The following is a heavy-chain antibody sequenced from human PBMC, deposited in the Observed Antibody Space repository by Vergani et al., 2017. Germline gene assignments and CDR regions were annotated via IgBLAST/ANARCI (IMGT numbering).Heavy chain of an antibody. V-gene: IGHV2-5*01. CDR2: IDWNDEK. J-gene: IGHJ5*02. CDR3: AHRPAERXIYSSGMPKGGLDP. CDR1: VFSPRISGVR. D-gene: IGHD3-10*01. Sequence: QITLKESGPTLVKPTQTLALTCTFSVFSPRISGVRVGWIPQPPGKALEWLALIDWNDEKRYSPSLKSRLTITKDTSKNQVVPTLTNMYPVDTATYYCAHRPAERXIYSSGMPKGGLDPWSQGCLVTVSS.